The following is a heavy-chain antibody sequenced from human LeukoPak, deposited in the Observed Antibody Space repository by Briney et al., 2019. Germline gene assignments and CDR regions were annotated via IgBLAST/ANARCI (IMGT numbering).Heavy chain of an antibody. CDR3: ARDFLEDTQ. CDR1: GCTFSSYN. V-gene: IGHV3-48*04. D-gene: IGHD2-15*01. Sequence: GGSLRLSCVASGCTFSSYNMNWVRQAPGKGLQWLSYISSSGSVRHYADSGKGRFTISRDNAKSSLYLQMTSLRVEDTAVYYCARDFLEDTQWGQGTLVTVSS. CDR2: ISSSGSVR. J-gene: IGHJ4*02.